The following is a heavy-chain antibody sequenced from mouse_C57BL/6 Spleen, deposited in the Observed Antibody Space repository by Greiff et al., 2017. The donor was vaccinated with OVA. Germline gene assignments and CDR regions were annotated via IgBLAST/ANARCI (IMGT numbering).Heavy chain of an antibody. V-gene: IGHV1-64*01. D-gene: IGHD4-1*01. CDR2: IHPNSGST. CDR3: AEVTGTY. J-gene: IGHJ3*01. Sequence: QVQLQQPGAELVKPGASVKLSCKASGYTFTSYWMHWVKQRPGQGLEWIGMIHPNSGSTNYNEKFKSKATLTVAKSSNTASMQLSSLATEDSAVYYCAEVTGTYWGQGTLVTVSA. CDR1: GYTFTSYW.